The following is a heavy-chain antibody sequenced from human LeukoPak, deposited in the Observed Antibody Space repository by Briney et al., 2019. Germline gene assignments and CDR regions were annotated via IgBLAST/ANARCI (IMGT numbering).Heavy chain of an antibody. J-gene: IGHJ4*02. CDR3: TTDGVGSTPYYLHY. CDR2: IKSRTDGGTT. D-gene: IGHD1-26*01. V-gene: IGHV3-15*01. CDR1: GFTFTNAW. Sequence: PGGSLRLSCAASGFTFTNAWMNWVRQAPGKGLEWVGRIKSRTDGGTTDYAAPVKGRFTTSRDDSKNTVYLHMNSLKTEDTAVYYCTTDGVGSTPYYLHYWGQGTLVTVSS.